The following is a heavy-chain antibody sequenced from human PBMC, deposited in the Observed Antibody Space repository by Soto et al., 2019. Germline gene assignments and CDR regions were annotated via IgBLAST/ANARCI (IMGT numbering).Heavy chain of an antibody. V-gene: IGHV1-69*01. D-gene: IGHD2-2*01. J-gene: IGHJ6*02. Sequence: QVQLVQSGAEVKKPGSSVKVSCKASGGTFSSYAISWVRQAPGQGLEWMGGIIPIFGTANYAQKFQGRVTITADESTSTAYMELSSLRSEDTAVYYCARDRVGVVPAGAAAPRGDYYYYGMDVWGQGTTVTVSS. CDR3: ARDRVGVVPAGAAAPRGDYYYYGMDV. CDR2: IIPIFGTA. CDR1: GGTFSSYA.